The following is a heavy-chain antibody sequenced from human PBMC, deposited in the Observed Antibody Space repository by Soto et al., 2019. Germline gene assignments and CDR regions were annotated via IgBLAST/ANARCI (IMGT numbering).Heavy chain of an antibody. CDR1: GYTFTSYA. D-gene: IGHD6-13*01. J-gene: IGHJ4*02. V-gene: IGHV1-3*05. CDR2: INAGNGNT. Sequence: QVQLVQSGAEERKPGASVKVSCKASGYTFTSYAMHWVRQAPGQRLEWMGWINAGNGNTKYSQKLQGRVPITRDTAARTAYLALSSLRSEDMAVYYCASWAAGFDYCGQGTLVTVS. CDR3: ASWAAGFDY.